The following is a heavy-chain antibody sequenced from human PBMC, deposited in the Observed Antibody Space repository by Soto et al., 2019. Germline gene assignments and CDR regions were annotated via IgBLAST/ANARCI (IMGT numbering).Heavy chain of an antibody. Sequence: PXGSLRLSCAAPGFTFSSYSMSWVRQAPGKGLEWVSSISSSSSYIYYADSVKGRFTISRDNAKNSLYLQMNSLRAEDTAVYYCARDPHGYDSSGYYYGDYFDYWGQGTLVTVSS. V-gene: IGHV3-21*01. CDR1: GFTFSSYS. CDR2: ISSSSSYI. D-gene: IGHD3-22*01. CDR3: ARDPHGYDSSGYYYGDYFDY. J-gene: IGHJ4*02.